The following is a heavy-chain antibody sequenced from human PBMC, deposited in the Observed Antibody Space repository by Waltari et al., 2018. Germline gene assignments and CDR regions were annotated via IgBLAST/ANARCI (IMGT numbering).Heavy chain of an antibody. Sequence: VQSGAEVMKPGASVKVSCKVSRNVITEHFIHWLRQVPGQGLEWMGWCNPRGGATNFAQRYRGRISVTWDTSLSTSYLGLSGLRSDDTAIYYCAREYCGGECRLFDFWGQGTLVTVSS. CDR1: RNVITEHF. CDR3: AREYCGGECRLFDF. V-gene: IGHV1-2*02. J-gene: IGHJ4*02. CDR2: CNPRGGAT. D-gene: IGHD2-21*01.